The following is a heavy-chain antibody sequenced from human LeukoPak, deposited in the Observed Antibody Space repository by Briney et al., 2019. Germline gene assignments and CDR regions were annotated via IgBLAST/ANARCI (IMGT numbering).Heavy chain of an antibody. CDR3: ARARASAPSVLLDY. D-gene: IGHD2-15*01. CDR2: IWYDGSNK. J-gene: IGHJ4*02. Sequence: PGRSLRLSCAASGFTFSSYGMHWVRQAPGKGLEWVAVIWYDGSNKYYADSVKGRFTISRDNSKNTLYLQMNSLRAEDTAVYYCARARASAPSVLLDYWGQGTLVTVSS. V-gene: IGHV3-33*01. CDR1: GFTFSSYG.